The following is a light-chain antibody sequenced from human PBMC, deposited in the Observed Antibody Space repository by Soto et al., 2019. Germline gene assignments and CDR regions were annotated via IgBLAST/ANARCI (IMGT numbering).Light chain of an antibody. CDR1: KDISNY. CDR2: GAS. CDR3: LQYKRYPRT. J-gene: IGKJ2*01. V-gene: IGKV1-17*03. Sequence: DIQMTQSPSAMSASVGDRVTITCRASKDISNYLAWVPQKPGKVPTRLIYGASSLQSGGPPRFSGGGSGTDFTLTISSLQPEDFATYYCLQYKRYPRTFGQGTMLEIK.